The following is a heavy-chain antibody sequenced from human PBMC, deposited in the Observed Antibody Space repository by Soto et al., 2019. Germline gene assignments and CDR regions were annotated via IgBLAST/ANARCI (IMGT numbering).Heavy chain of an antibody. V-gene: IGHV3-23*01. CDR1: GFTFSSYA. CDR3: AKDQLYDFCSGYLFDP. J-gene: IGHJ5*02. D-gene: IGHD3-3*01. Sequence: GGSLRLSCAASGFTFSSYAMSWVRQAPGKGLEWVSAISGSGGSTYYADSVKGRFTISRDNSKNTLYLQMNSLRSEDTAVYYCAKDQLYDFCSGYLFDPWGQGTLVTVSS. CDR2: ISGSGGST.